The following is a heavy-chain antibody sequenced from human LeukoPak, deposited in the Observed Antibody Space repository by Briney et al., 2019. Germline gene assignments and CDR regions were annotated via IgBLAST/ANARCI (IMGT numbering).Heavy chain of an antibody. CDR1: GFTFSSYA. D-gene: IGHD3-3*01. V-gene: IGHV3-53*01. CDR2: IYSGGST. CDR3: ARGYDFWSGNFDY. J-gene: IGHJ4*02. Sequence: GGSLRLSCAASGFTFSSYAMSWVRQAPGKGLEWVSVIYSGGSTYYADSVKGRFTISRDNSKNTLYLQMNSLRAEDTAVYYCARGYDFWSGNFDYWGQGTLVTVSS.